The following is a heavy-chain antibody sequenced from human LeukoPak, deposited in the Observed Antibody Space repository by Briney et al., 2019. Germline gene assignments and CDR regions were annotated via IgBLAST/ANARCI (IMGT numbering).Heavy chain of an antibody. CDR3: ARDSLGSYIKGDY. D-gene: IGHD1-1*01. Sequence: GGSLRLSCAASGFTFSSYSMNWVRQAPGKGLEWVSYISSSSSTIYYADSVKGRFTISRDNAKNSLYLQMNSLRAEDTAVYHCARDSLGSYIKGDYWGQGTLVTVSS. CDR2: ISSSSSTI. CDR1: GFTFSSYS. V-gene: IGHV3-48*04. J-gene: IGHJ4*02.